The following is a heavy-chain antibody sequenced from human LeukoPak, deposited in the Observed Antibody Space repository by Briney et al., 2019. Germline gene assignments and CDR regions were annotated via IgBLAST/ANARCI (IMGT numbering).Heavy chain of an antibody. D-gene: IGHD5-12*01. CDR2: INPSGGST. CDR1: GYTFTSYY. CDR3: ARPHYSGYDLAY. V-gene: IGHV1-46*01. Sequence: GASVKISCKASGYTFTSYYMHWVRQAPGQGLEWMGIINPSGGSTSYAQKFQGRVTMTRDTSTSTVYMELSSLRSEDTAVYYCARPHYSGYDLAYWGQGTLVTVSS. J-gene: IGHJ4*02.